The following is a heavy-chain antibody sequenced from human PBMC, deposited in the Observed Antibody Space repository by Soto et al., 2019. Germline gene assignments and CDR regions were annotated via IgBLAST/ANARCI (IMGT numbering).Heavy chain of an antibody. CDR2: VYWDDDK. CDR1: GLSLSTIGEG. D-gene: IGHD2-21*02. CDR3: VQTRCGGDCLQSYSSHSYYGLDV. V-gene: IGHV2-5*02. Sequence: QITLKESGPTLVKPTQTLTLTCTFSGLSLSTIGEGVGWIRQPPGKALEWLALVYWDDDKRYSPSLKRRLTITKDTSVNQVVLTMTNIGPVDTATYYCVQTRCGGDCLQSYSSHSYYGLDVWGQGTRVTVSS. J-gene: IGHJ6*02.